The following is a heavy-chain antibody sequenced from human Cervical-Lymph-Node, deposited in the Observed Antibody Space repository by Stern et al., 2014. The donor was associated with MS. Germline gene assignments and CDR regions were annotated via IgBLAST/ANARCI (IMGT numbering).Heavy chain of an antibody. CDR1: GGSISSSSYY. Sequence: QLQLQESGPGLVKPSETLSLTCTVSGGSISSSSYYWGWIRQPPGKGLEWIGSIYYSGSTYYNPSLKSRLTISVDTSKNQFSLKLGSVPAADTAVYYCARHRMLYAPLGLDVWGQGTTVTVSS. D-gene: IGHD2-8*01. J-gene: IGHJ6*02. V-gene: IGHV4-39*01. CDR2: IYYSGST. CDR3: ARHRMLYAPLGLDV.